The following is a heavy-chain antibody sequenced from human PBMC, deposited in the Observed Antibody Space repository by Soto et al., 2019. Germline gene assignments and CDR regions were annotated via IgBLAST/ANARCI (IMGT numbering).Heavy chain of an antibody. CDR1: GVSISSGAFY. CDR3: ARSLVESGYDYLRYYFGLDL. V-gene: IGHV4-31*03. J-gene: IGHJ6*02. D-gene: IGHD5-12*01. Sequence: SETLSLTCTVSGVSISSGAFYWSWIRQHPGKGLEWIGYMYYSGSTFYNPSLQSRTTISADTSKNQFSPTLRSVTAADTAVYYCARSLVESGYDYLRYYFGLDLWGQGTTVTVLL. CDR2: MYYSGST.